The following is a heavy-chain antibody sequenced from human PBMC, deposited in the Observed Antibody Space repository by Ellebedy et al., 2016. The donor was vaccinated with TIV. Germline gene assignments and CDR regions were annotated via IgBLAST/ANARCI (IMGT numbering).Heavy chain of an antibody. CDR1: GFIVSSKF. J-gene: IGHJ4*02. CDR2: IYRDGTT. CDR3: ASGIDQAWERQAY. D-gene: IGHD1-1*01. Sequence: PGGSLRLSCAASGFIVSSKFMSWVRQAPGKGLEWVSMIYRDGTTYYADSVRGRFTISRDDSKNTLYLQMHSLRAEDTAVYYCASGIDQAWERQAYWGQGALVTVSS. V-gene: IGHV3-53*01.